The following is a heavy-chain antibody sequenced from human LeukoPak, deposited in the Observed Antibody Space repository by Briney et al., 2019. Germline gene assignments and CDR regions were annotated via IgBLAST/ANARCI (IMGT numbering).Heavy chain of an antibody. CDR1: GGSISSSSYY. D-gene: IGHD3-22*01. V-gene: IGHV4-39*07. CDR2: IYYSGST. Sequence: PSETLSLTCTVSGGSISSSSYYWGWIRQPPGKGLEWIGSIYYSGSTYYNPSLKSRVTISVDTSKNQFSLKLNSVTAADTAVYYCARATYYHDSSGYSYYHYYYMDVWGKGTTVTISS. J-gene: IGHJ6*03. CDR3: ARATYYHDSSGYSYYHYYYMDV.